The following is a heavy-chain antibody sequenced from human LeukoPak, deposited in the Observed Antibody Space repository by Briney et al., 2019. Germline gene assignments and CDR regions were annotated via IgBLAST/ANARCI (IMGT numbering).Heavy chain of an antibody. Sequence: ASVKVSCKASGYTFTGYYMHWVRQAPGQGLEWMGWINPNSGGTNYAQKFQGRVTMTRDTSISTAYMELSRLRSDDTAVYYCARGPWFGEIAQFDPWGQGTLVTVSS. V-gene: IGHV1-2*02. CDR1: GYTFTGYY. CDR2: INPNSGGT. CDR3: ARGPWFGEIAQFDP. D-gene: IGHD3-10*01. J-gene: IGHJ5*02.